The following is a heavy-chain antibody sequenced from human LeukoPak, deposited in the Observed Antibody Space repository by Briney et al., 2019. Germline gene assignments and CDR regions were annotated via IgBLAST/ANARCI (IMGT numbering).Heavy chain of an antibody. J-gene: IGHJ3*02. Sequence: GESLKISCKGSGYSFTSYWIGWVRQMPGKGLEWMGIIYPGDSDTRYSPSFQGQVTISADKSISTAYLQWSSLKASDTAMYYCALTGGDIVVVPASCGGDCDQAFDIWGQGTMVTVSS. CDR1: GYSFTSYW. V-gene: IGHV5-51*01. D-gene: IGHD2-2*01. CDR3: ALTGGDIVVVPASCGGDCDQAFDI. CDR2: IYPGDSDT.